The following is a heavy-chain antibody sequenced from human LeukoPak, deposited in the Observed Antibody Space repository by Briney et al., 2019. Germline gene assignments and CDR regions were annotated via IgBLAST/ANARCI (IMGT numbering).Heavy chain of an antibody. CDR3: AKGPYYDILTGSDS. V-gene: IGHV3-30*18. D-gene: IGHD3-9*01. CDR2: ISYDGSNK. J-gene: IGHJ4*02. CDR1: GFTFSSYG. Sequence: PGGSLRLSCAASGFTFSSYGMHWVRQAPGKGLEWVAVISYDGSNKYYADSVKGRFTISRDNSKNTLYLQMNSLRAEDTAVYYCAKGPYYDILTGSDSWGQGTPVTVSS.